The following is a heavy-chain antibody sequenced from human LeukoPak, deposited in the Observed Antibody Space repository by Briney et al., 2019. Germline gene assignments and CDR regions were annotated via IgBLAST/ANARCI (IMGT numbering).Heavy chain of an antibody. Sequence: GGSLRLSCAASGFTFSSYSMTWVRQAPGKGLEWVSSISSSSSYIYYADSVKGRFTISRDNSKNTLYLQMNSLRAEDTAVYYCARETKFNCSSTSCYLWFGYYYYYGMDVWGQGTTVTVSS. CDR1: GFTFSSYS. D-gene: IGHD2-2*01. V-gene: IGHV3-21*01. J-gene: IGHJ6*02. CDR2: ISSSSSYI. CDR3: ARETKFNCSSTSCYLWFGYYYYYGMDV.